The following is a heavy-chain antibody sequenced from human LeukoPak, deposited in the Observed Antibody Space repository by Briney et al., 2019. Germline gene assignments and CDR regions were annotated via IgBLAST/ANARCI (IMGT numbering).Heavy chain of an antibody. Sequence: GESLKISCKGSGYSFTSYWIGWVRQMPGKGLELMGIIYPGDSDTKYSPSFQGQVTISADMSTSTAYLQWSSLRASDTAMYYCARASRDGYNQNFDHWGQGTLVTVSS. J-gene: IGHJ4*02. D-gene: IGHD5-24*01. V-gene: IGHV5-51*01. CDR3: ARASRDGYNQNFDH. CDR2: IYPGDSDT. CDR1: GYSFTSYW.